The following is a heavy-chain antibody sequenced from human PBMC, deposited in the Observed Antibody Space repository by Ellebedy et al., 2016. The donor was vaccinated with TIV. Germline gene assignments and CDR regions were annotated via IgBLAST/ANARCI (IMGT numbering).Heavy chain of an antibody. V-gene: IGHV1-24*01. CDR3: AGFLIAVAGTTYYYGMDV. J-gene: IGHJ6*02. D-gene: IGHD6-19*01. CDR2: FDPEDGET. Sequence: AASVKVSCKASGYTFTGYYMHWVRQAPGKGLEWMGGFDPEDGETIYAQKFQGRVTMTEDTSTDSAYMELRSLRSEDTAVYYCAGFLIAVAGTTYYYGMDVWGQGTTVTVSS. CDR1: GYTFTGYY.